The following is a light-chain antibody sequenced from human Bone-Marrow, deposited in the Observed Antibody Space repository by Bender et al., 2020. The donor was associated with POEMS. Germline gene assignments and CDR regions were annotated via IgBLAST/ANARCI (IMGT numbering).Light chain of an antibody. CDR2: DVE. Sequence: QTALTQPASVSGSPGQAITISCTGTGSDVGGYNYVSWYQQHPGKAPRLMIRDVENRPSGVSNRFSGSKSGNTASLTISGLQTDDEADYYCQSYDSSLSSWVFGGGTKLTVL. V-gene: IGLV2-14*03. J-gene: IGLJ3*02. CDR1: GSDVGGYNY. CDR3: QSYDSSLSSWV.